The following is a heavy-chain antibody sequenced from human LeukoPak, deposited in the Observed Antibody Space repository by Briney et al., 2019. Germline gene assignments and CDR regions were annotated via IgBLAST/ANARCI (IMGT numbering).Heavy chain of an antibody. Sequence: PGGSLRLSCAASGFTFSSYAMHWVRQAPGKGLEWVAVISYDGRNKYYADSVKGRFTISRDNSKNTLYLQMNSLRAEDTAVYYCARDLFYYDSSGYYDYWGQGTLVTVSS. V-gene: IGHV3-30*04. CDR3: ARDLFYYDSSGYYDY. CDR2: ISYDGRNK. J-gene: IGHJ4*02. CDR1: GFTFSSYA. D-gene: IGHD3-22*01.